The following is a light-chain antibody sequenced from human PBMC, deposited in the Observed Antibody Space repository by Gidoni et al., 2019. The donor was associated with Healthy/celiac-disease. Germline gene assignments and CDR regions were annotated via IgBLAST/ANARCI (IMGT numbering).Light chain of an antibody. CDR1: QSIGNW. J-gene: IGKJ4*01. Sequence: DIQMTQSPSTLSASVGARVTFTCRASQSIGNWLAWYQQKPGEAPRFLIYKASRVESGVPSRFSGSESGTEFTLTISSLQPDDFATYYCQQYKSYPLTFXGXTKVEIK. V-gene: IGKV1-5*03. CDR2: KAS. CDR3: QQYKSYPLT.